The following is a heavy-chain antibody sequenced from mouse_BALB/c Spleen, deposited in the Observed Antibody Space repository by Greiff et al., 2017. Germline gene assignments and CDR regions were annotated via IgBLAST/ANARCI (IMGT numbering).Heavy chain of an antibody. J-gene: IGHJ2*01. Sequence: QVQLQQSGPELVKPGASVKISCKASGYAFSSSWMNWVKQRPGQGLEWIGRIYPGDGDTNYNGKFKGKATLTADKSSSTAYMQLSSLTSVDSAVYFCTTNWDGYFDYWGQGTTLTVSS. V-gene: IGHV1-82*01. D-gene: IGHD4-1*01. CDR3: TTNWDGYFDY. CDR2: IYPGDGDT. CDR1: GYAFSSSW.